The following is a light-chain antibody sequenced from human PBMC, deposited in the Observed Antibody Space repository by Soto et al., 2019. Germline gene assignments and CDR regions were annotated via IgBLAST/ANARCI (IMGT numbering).Light chain of an antibody. CDR3: SSYTSSSTLEVV. CDR2: DVI. V-gene: IGLV2-14*01. J-gene: IGLJ2*01. Sequence: QSALTQPASVSGSPGQSITISCTGTSSDVGGYNYVSWYQLNPGKAPKLIIYDVINRPSGVSNRFSGSKSGNTASLTISGLQAEDEADYYCSSYTSSSTLEVVFGGGTKVTVL. CDR1: SSDVGGYNY.